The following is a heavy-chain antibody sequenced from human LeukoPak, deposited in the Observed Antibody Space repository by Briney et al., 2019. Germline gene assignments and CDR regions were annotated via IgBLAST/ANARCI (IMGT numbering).Heavy chain of an antibody. Sequence: SETLSLTCTVSGGSISSSSYYWGWIRQPPGKGLEWIGSIYYSGSTYYNPSLKSRVTISVDTSKNQFSLKLSSVTAADTAVYYCARSGWWTVSFDYWGQGTLVTVSS. V-gene: IGHV4-39*01. CDR1: GGSISSSSYY. D-gene: IGHD2-8*02. CDR2: IYYSGST. J-gene: IGHJ4*02. CDR3: ARSGWWTVSFDY.